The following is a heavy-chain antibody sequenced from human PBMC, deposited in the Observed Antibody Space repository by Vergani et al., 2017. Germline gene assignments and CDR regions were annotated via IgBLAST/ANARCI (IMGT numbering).Heavy chain of an antibody. CDR1: GFTFRSYA. J-gene: IGHJ4*02. V-gene: IGHV3-23*01. D-gene: IGHD3-9*01. CDR3: AKDCDILTGFDY. Sequence: EVQLLESGGGLVQPGGSLRLSCAASGFTFRSYALSWVRQAPGKGLEWVSAISGSGGSTYYADSVKGRFTTSRDNSKNTLYLQMNSLRAEDTAVYYCAKDCDILTGFDYWGQGTLVTVSS. CDR2: ISGSGGST.